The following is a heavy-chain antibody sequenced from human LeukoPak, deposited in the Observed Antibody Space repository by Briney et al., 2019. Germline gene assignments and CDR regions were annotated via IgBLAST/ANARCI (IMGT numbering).Heavy chain of an antibody. CDR2: IWHDGSNK. CDR1: GFTFSSYG. J-gene: IGHJ4*02. Sequence: PGRSLRLSCAASGFTFSSYGMHWVRQAPGKGLEWVAVIWHDGSNKYYADSVKGRFTISRDNSKNTLYLQMNSLRAEDTAVYYCARGSQDSAYYFDYWGQGTLVTVSS. V-gene: IGHV3-33*01. CDR3: ARGSQDSAYYFDY. D-gene: IGHD3/OR15-3a*01.